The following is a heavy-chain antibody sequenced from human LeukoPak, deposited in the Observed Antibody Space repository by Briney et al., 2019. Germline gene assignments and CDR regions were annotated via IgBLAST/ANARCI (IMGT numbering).Heavy chain of an antibody. J-gene: IGHJ4*02. CDR2: ISPNSGST. CDR1: GFTFSNYA. Sequence: EGSLRLSCVMSGFTFSNYAMNWVRQAPGKGLEWISDISPNSGSTYHIESVRGRFTISRDNSKNTLYLQMNSLRADDTAVYYCASGLYGGLFDNWGQGTLVSVSS. D-gene: IGHD4/OR15-4a*01. V-gene: IGHV3-23*01. CDR3: ASGLYGGLFDN.